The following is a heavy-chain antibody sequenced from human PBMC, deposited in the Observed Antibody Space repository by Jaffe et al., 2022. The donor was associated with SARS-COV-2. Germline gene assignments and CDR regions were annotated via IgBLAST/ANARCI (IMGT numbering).Heavy chain of an antibody. CDR1: GFTFSSYA. CDR2: ISYDGSNK. D-gene: IGHD2-2*01. J-gene: IGHJ4*02. CDR3: ARGLWGYQLLSDY. Sequence: QVQLVESGGGVVQPGRSLRLSCAASGFTFSSYAMHWVRQAPGKGLEWVAVISYDGSNKYYADSVKGRFTISRDNSKNTLYLQMNSLRAEDTAVYYCARGLWGYQLLSDYWGQGTLVTVSS. V-gene: IGHV3-30*04.